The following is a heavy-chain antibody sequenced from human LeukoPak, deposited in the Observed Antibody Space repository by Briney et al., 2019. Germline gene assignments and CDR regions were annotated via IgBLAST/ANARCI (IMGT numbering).Heavy chain of an antibody. CDR2: INPSGGST. D-gene: IGHD5-18*01. CDR3: AIAVPHRRLMDTTMEQHWFDP. CDR1: GYTFTSYA. V-gene: IGHV1-46*01. J-gene: IGHJ5*02. Sequence: ASVKVSCKASGYTFTSYAMNWVRQAPGQGLEWMGLINPSGGSTRYAQKFQGRVTMTRDMSTSTVYMERSSMRSEDTAVYYLAIAVPHRRLMDTTMEQHWFDPWGQGTLVTVSS.